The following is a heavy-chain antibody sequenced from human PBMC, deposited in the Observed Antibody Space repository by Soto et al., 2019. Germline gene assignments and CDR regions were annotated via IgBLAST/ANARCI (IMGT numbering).Heavy chain of an antibody. V-gene: IGHV4-59*01. Sequence: SETLSLTCTVSGASISRYYWSWIRQSPGKGLEWIGYLYNTGSTIYNPSLKSRVTISVDTSKNQFSLKMNSVTAADTAVYYCARLGNYYQSLDPWGPGTLVTVSS. CDR2: LYNTGST. J-gene: IGHJ5*02. CDR3: ARLGNYYQSLDP. CDR1: GASISRYY. D-gene: IGHD4-4*01.